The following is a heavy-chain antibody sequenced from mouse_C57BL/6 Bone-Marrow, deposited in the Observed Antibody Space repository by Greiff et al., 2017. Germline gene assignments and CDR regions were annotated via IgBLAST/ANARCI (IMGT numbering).Heavy chain of an antibody. Sequence: DVKLVESGPGLVKPSQSLSLTCSVTGYSITSGYYWNWIRQFPGNKLEWMGYISYDGSNNYNPSLKNRISITRDTSKNQFFLKLNSVTTEDTATXYCASLRGFAYWGQGTLVTVSA. CDR3: ASLRGFAY. J-gene: IGHJ3*01. CDR2: ISYDGSN. V-gene: IGHV3-6*01. CDR1: GYSITSGYY.